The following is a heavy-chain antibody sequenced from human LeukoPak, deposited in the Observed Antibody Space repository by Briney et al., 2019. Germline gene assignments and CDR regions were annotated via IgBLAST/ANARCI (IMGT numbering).Heavy chain of an antibody. V-gene: IGHV1-2*02. D-gene: IGHD3-16*02. CDR1: GYTFTDYY. Sequence: ASVKVSCKASGYTFTDYYMHWVRQAPGQGPEWMGRIDPKSGGTIYAQKFQGRVTLTRDTSIGTAYMELSSLRSDDTALYYCARYGGFISWGQGTLVTVSS. CDR2: IDPKSGGT. CDR3: ARYGGFIS. J-gene: IGHJ5*02.